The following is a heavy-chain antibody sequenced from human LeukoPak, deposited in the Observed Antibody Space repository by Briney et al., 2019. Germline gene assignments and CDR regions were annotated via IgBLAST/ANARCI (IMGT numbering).Heavy chain of an antibody. J-gene: IGHJ4*02. CDR3: AKIGVSGSYWDFDS. V-gene: IGHV1-2*02. Sequence: GASVKVSCKPSGHTFTDYFTHWVRQAPGQGLEWMGWIDPRDGGTKYAQKFQGRVTMTRDTSISTAYMELSSLRSDDTAIYYCAKIGVSGSYWDFDSWGQGTLVTVSS. CDR1: GHTFTDYF. D-gene: IGHD1-26*01. CDR2: IDPRDGGT.